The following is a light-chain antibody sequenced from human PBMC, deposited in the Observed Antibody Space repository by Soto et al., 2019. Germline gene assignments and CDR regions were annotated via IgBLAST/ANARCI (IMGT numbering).Light chain of an antibody. J-gene: IGKJ1*01. CDR3: QHYNSYSEA. CDR2: KAS. V-gene: IGKV1-5*03. CDR1: QTISSW. Sequence: DIPLTQSPSTLSGSLGDRFTITFRASQTISSWLAWYQQKPGKAPKLLIYKASTLKSGVPSRFSGSGSGTEFTLTISSLQPDDFATYYCQHYNSYSEAFGQGTKVDIK.